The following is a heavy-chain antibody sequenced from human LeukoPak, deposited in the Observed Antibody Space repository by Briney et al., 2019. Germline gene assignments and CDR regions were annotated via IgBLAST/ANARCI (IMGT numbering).Heavy chain of an antibody. Sequence: GGSLRLSCAASGFTVSSNYVSWVRQAPGKGLEWVSAITASGDSTYYADSVRGRFTISRDNSKSTLYLQMNSPRADDTAVYYCAKSDHGFWTGYKKWGQGTLVTVSS. D-gene: IGHD3/OR15-3a*01. J-gene: IGHJ4*02. CDR3: AKSDHGFWTGYKK. V-gene: IGHV3-23*01. CDR2: ITASGDST. CDR1: GFTVSSNY.